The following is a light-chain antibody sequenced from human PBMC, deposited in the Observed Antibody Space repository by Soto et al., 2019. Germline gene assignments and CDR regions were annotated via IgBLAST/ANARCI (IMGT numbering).Light chain of an antibody. J-gene: IGKJ1*01. CDR1: QSVTANY. CDR3: QQYGSSPET. V-gene: IGKV3-20*01. CDR2: GAS. Sequence: EIVLTQSPGTLSLSPGDRATLSCRASQSVTANYLAWYQQKPGQAPRLLIYGASSRATGIPDRFSGSGSGTDFTLTISRLEPEDFAVFYCQQYGSSPETFGQGTKVDI.